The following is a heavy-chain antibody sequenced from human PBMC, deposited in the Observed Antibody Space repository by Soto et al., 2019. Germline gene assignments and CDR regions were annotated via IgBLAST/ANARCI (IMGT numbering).Heavy chain of an antibody. CDR2: VYYTGST. J-gene: IGHJ4*02. CDR1: GGSISGSY. CDR3: ARAAYCGGDCYLSTNFDY. V-gene: IGHV4-59*01. Sequence: SETLSLTCSVSGGSISGSYWSWIRQSPGKGLEWLGYVYYTGSTNYSPSLRSRVSISVDTSKNEFSLRLSSVTAADTAVYYCARAAYCGGDCYLSTNFDYWGQGTLVTVSS. D-gene: IGHD2-21*02.